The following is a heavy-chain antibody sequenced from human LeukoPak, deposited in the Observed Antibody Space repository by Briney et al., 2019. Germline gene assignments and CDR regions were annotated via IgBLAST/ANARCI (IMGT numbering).Heavy chain of an antibody. CDR3: ARDPPGIAVAGFDY. CDR2: ISSDGSNK. Sequence: GGSLRLSCAASGFTFNSHAMHWVRQAPGKGLEWVAVISSDGSNKYYADSVKGRFTISRDNSKNTLYLQMNSLRAEDTAVYYCARDPPGIAVAGFDYWGQGTLVTVS. D-gene: IGHD6-19*01. V-gene: IGHV3-30-3*01. J-gene: IGHJ4*02. CDR1: GFTFNSHA.